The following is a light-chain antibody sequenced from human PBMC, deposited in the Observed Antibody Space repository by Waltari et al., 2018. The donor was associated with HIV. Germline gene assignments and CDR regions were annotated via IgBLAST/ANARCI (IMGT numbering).Light chain of an antibody. CDR1: QDGGNS. Sequence: DIQMTQFPSSLYASVVDTVTITCRATQDGGNSVCWYQQRPGTVPKLLISGAYIGHRGVVSRFTGSGSGTRYTLTITDLQPEDFATYFCHQYFSDPFTFGGGTKVEI. V-gene: IGKV1-NL1*01. CDR2: GAY. CDR3: HQYFSDPFT. J-gene: IGKJ4*01.